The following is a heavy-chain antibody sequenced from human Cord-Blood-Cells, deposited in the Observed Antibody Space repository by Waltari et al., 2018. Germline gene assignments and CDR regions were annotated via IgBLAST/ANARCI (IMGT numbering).Heavy chain of an antibody. D-gene: IGHD7-27*01. CDR1: GFTFSGSA. V-gene: IGHV3-73*02. Sequence: EVQLVESGGGLVQPGGSLKLSCAASGFTFSGSAMHWVRQASGKGLEWVGRIRSKANSYATAYAASVKGRFTISRDDSKNTAYLQMNSLKTEDTAVYYCTTAWGNAFDIWGQGTMVTVSS. CDR2: IRSKANSYAT. CDR3: TTAWGNAFDI. J-gene: IGHJ3*02.